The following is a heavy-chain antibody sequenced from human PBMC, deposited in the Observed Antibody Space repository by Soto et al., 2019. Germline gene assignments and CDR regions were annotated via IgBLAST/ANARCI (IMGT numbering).Heavy chain of an antibody. CDR2: IYYSGST. J-gene: IGHJ4*02. V-gene: IGHV4-39*01. Sequence: PSETLSLTCTVSGGSISSSSYYWGWIRQPPGKGLEWIGSIYYSGSTYYNPSLKSRVTISVDTSKNQFSLKLSSVTAADTAVYYCANAYGAYWVDYWGQGTLVTVSS. CDR1: GGSISSSSYY. CDR3: ANAYGAYWVDY. D-gene: IGHD2-8*02.